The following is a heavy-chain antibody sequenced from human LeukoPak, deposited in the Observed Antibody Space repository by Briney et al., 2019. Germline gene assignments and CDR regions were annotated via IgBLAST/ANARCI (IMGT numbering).Heavy chain of an antibody. D-gene: IGHD4-11*01. CDR3: ARWGNDYSQFDS. J-gene: IGHJ4*02. V-gene: IGHV3-23*01. Sequence: PGGSLRLSCAASGFTFSSYAMSWVRRAPGKGLEWVSVVSGSGDNTNYADSVKGRFTISRDNSKNTLFLQMNSLRTEDTAVYFCARWGNDYSQFDSWGQGTLVTVS. CDR2: VSGSGDNT. CDR1: GFTFSSYA.